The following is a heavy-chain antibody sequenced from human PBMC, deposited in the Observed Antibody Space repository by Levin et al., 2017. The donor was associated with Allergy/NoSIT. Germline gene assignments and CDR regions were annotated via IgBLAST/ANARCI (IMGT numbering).Heavy chain of an antibody. J-gene: IGHJ4*02. V-gene: IGHV6-1*01. Sequence: SQTLSLTCAISGDSVSSNSAAWNWIRQSPSRGLEWLGRTYYRSKWSNDYAVSVRSRITINPGTSSNQFSLQLNSVTPEDTAVYYCARTGGSFHYFDYWGQGTLVTVSS. CDR3: ARTGGSFHYFDY. CDR2: TYYRSKWSN. D-gene: IGHD3-16*01. CDR1: GDSVSSNSAA.